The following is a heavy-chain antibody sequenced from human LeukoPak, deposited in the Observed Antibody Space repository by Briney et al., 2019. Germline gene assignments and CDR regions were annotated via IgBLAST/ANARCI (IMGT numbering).Heavy chain of an antibody. CDR2: INHSGST. CDR3: ARSPGSIGYSY. D-gene: IGHD2-2*02. V-gene: IGHV4-34*01. Sequence: PSETLSLTCAVYGGSFSGYYWSWIRQPPGKGLEWIGVINHSGSTNYNPSLKSRVTISVDTSKNQFSLKLSSVTAADTAVYYCARSPGSIGYSYWGQGTLVTVSS. CDR1: GGSFSGYY. J-gene: IGHJ4*02.